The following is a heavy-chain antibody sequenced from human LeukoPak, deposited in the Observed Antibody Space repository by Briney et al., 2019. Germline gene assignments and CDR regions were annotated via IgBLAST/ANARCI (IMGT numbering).Heavy chain of an antibody. CDR3: ASGIAAAGRFDY. CDR2: IYSGGST. Sequence: GGSLRLSCAASGVTASSNYMSWVRQAPGKGLEWVSVIYSGGSTYYADSVKGRFTISRDNSKNTLYLQMNSLRAEDTAVYYCASGIAAAGRFDYWGQGTLVTVSS. V-gene: IGHV3-53*01. J-gene: IGHJ4*02. CDR1: GVTASSNY. D-gene: IGHD6-13*01.